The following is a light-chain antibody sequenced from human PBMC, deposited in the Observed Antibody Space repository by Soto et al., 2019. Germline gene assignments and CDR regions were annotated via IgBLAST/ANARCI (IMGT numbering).Light chain of an antibody. V-gene: IGKV1-27*01. CDR3: QQYNSAPWT. CDR1: QGITNY. J-gene: IGKJ1*01. CDR2: AAS. Sequence: DIQMTQSPSSLSAYVADRVTITCRASQGITNYLAWYQQKPGKVPKLLIYAASTLQSGVPSRFSGSGSGTDFTLTISSLQPEDVATYYSQQYNSAPWTFGQGTKVEIK.